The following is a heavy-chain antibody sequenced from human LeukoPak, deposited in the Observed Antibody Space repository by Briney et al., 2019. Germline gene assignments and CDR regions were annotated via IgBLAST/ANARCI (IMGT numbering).Heavy chain of an antibody. D-gene: IGHD5-12*01. V-gene: IGHV3-21*04. CDR3: AKAGATIKGRYYFDY. J-gene: IGHJ4*02. CDR1: GFTFSSYS. CDR2: ISSSSSYI. Sequence: PGGSLRLSCAASGFTFSSYSMNWVRQAPGKGLEWVSSISSSSSYIYSADSVKGRFTISRDSSKNTMYLQMNSLRAEDTAVYYCAKAGATIKGRYYFDYWGQGTLVTVSS.